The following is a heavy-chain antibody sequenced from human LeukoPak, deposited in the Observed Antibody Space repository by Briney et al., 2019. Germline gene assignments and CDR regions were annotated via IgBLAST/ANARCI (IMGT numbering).Heavy chain of an antibody. J-gene: IGHJ4*02. CDR2: INPSGGST. V-gene: IGHV1-46*01. CDR3: ARAGGSYSFDY. D-gene: IGHD1-26*01. Sequence: ASVKVSCKASGYTFTSYYMHWVRPAPGQGLEWMGIINPSGGSTSYAQKFQGRVTMTRDTSTSTVYMELSSLRSEDTAVYYWARAGGSYSFDYWGQGTLVTVSS. CDR1: GYTFTSYY.